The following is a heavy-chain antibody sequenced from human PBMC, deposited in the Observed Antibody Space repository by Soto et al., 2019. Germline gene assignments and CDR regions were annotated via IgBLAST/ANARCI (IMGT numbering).Heavy chain of an antibody. V-gene: IGHV3-53*01. D-gene: IGHD4-17*01. CDR2: IYSGGGT. CDR1: GFTVSTNY. Sequence: EVQLVESGGGLIQPGGSLRLSCAASGFTVSTNYMNWVRQAPGKGLEWVSVIYSGGGTYYADSVKGRFTISRDNSKNTLYLQVTSLSAEDTAVYYCARSRFYGGNPYWLFDLWGRGTLVTVSS. CDR3: ARSRFYGGNPYWLFDL. J-gene: IGHJ2*01.